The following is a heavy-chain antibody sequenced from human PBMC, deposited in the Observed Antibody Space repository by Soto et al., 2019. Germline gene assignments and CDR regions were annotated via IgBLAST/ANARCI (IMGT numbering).Heavy chain of an antibody. Sequence: SVEVSFKASCYIFTSYGISWVRQAPGQGLEWMGWISTYNGNTNYAQNLQGRVTMTTDTSTSTAYMELRSLRSDDTAVYYCARVATVRGVIIKSGWFDPWGQGTLVTVSS. CDR2: ISTYNGNT. CDR1: CYIFTSYG. J-gene: IGHJ5*02. D-gene: IGHD3-10*01. CDR3: ARVATVRGVIIKSGWFDP. V-gene: IGHV1-18*01.